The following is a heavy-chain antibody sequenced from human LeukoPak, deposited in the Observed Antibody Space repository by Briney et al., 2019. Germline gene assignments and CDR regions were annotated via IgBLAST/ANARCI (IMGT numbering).Heavy chain of an antibody. CDR2: IYYSGST. D-gene: IGHD3-10*01. CDR1: GGSISSSSYY. CDR3: ARHGLQTYYYGSGPQAFDL. V-gene: IGHV4-39*01. Sequence: SETLSLTCTVSGGSISSSSYYWGWIRQPPGKGLEWIGSIYYSGSTYYNPSLKSRVTISVDTSKNQFSLKLSSVTAADTAVYYCARHGLQTYYYGSGPQAFDLWGQGTMVTVSS. J-gene: IGHJ3*01.